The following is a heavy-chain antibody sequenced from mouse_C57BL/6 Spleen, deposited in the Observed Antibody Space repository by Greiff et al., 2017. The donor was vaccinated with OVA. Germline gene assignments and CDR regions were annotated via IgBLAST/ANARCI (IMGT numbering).Heavy chain of an antibody. D-gene: IGHD2-3*01. CDR2: INPNNGGT. CDR1: GYTFTDYY. Sequence: EVQLQESGPELVKPGASVKISCKASGYTFTDYYMNWVKQSHGKSLEWIGDINPNNGGTSYNQKFKGKATLTVDKSSSTAYMELRSLTSEDSAVYDGARYPIYDGYYSYAMDYWGQGTSVTVSS. V-gene: IGHV1-26*01. CDR3: ARYPIYDGYYSYAMDY. J-gene: IGHJ4*01.